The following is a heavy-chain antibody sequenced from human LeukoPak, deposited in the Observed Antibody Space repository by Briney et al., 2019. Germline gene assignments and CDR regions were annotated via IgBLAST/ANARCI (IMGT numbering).Heavy chain of an antibody. CDR1: GGSISSSNW. V-gene: IGHV4-4*02. Sequence: SETLSLTCAVSGGSISSSNWWSWVRQPPGKGLEWIGEIYHSGSTNYNPSLKSRVTISVDTSKNRFSLKLSSVTAADTAVYYCARRMIVVVILSQDAFDIWGQGTMVTVSS. J-gene: IGHJ3*02. CDR3: ARRMIVVVILSQDAFDI. D-gene: IGHD3-22*01. CDR2: IYHSGST.